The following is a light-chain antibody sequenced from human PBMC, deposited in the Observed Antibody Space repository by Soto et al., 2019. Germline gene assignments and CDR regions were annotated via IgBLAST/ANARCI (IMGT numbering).Light chain of an antibody. CDR2: DVS. CDR3: AAWDDSLSGLYV. CDR1: SSNIGSNY. V-gene: IGLV1-47*02. J-gene: IGLJ1*01. Sequence: QSVLTQPPSASGTPGQRVTISCSGSSSNIGSNYVYWYQQHPGKAPKLMIYDVSQRPSGVSDRFSGSKSGNTASLTISGLRSEDEADYYCAAWDDSLSGLYVFGTGTKLTVL.